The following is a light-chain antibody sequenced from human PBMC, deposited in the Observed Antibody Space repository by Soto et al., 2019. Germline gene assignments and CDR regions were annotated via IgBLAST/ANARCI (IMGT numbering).Light chain of an antibody. CDR3: YQRFSTYPLT. CDR2: AAS. J-gene: IGKJ1*01. CDR1: QSVSSY. Sequence: TQCQTTQFSSVGERVTITCRASQSVSSYLTWYQQKPGKAPRLLIYAASSWATGVPARFSGSGSGREFTTSISCRQAVDVAPHYCYQRFSTYPLTVGQGTKVDIK. V-gene: IGKV1-39*01.